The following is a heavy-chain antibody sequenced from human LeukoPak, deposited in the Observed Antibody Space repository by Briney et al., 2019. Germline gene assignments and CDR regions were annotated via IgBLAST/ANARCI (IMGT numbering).Heavy chain of an antibody. CDR2: IKQDGSEK. Sequence: GGSLRLSCAASGFTFSTYRMSWVRQAPGKGLEWVANIKQDGSEKHYVDSVKGRFTISRDNAKNSLYLQMSSLRAEDTAVYYCARVKCSGGRCYPIYSYYYMDVWGKGTTVTVSS. V-gene: IGHV3-7*01. J-gene: IGHJ6*03. CDR1: GFTFSTYR. CDR3: ARVKCSGGRCYPIYSYYYMDV. D-gene: IGHD2-15*01.